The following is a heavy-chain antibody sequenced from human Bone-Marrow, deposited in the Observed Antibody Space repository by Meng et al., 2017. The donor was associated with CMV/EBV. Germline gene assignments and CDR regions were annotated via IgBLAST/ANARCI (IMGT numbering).Heavy chain of an antibody. CDR2: ISSSSSYI. CDR1: GFTFSSYS. J-gene: IGHJ4*02. Sequence: GESLKISCAASGFTFSSYSMNWVRQAPGKGLEWVSSISSSSSYIYYADSVKGRFTISRDNAKNSLYLQMNSLRAEDTAVYYCARDREPNTGTAARRRGLNWGQGTLVTVSS. V-gene: IGHV3-21*01. D-gene: IGHD6-6*01. CDR3: ARDREPNTGTAARRRGLN.